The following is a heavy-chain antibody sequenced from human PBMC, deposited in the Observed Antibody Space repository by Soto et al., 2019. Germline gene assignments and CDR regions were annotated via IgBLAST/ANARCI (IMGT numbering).Heavy chain of an antibody. CDR2: IYSGGST. CDR1: GFTVSSNY. V-gene: IGHV3-66*01. D-gene: IGHD4-17*01. CDR3: ARSPTTVTTWGAFDI. Sequence: ESGGGLVQPGGSLRLSCAASGFTVSSNYKSWVRQAPGKGLEWVSVIYSGGSTYYADSVKGRFTISRDNSKNTLYLQMNSLRAEDTAVYYCARSPTTVTTWGAFDIWGQGTMVTVSS. J-gene: IGHJ3*02.